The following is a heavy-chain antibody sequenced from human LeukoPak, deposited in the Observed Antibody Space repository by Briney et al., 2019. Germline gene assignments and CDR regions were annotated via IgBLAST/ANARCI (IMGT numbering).Heavy chain of an antibody. CDR1: GGSISSSSYY. Sequence: SETLSLTCTVSGGSISSSSYYWGWIRQPPGKGLEWIGSIYYSGSTYYNPSLKSRVTISVDTSKNQFSLKLSSVTAADTAVYYCARGGTDYVWGSYRYPMYYYYMDVWGKGTTVTVSS. D-gene: IGHD3-16*02. CDR2: IYYSGST. CDR3: ARGGTDYVWGSYRYPMYYYYMDV. J-gene: IGHJ6*03. V-gene: IGHV4-39*01.